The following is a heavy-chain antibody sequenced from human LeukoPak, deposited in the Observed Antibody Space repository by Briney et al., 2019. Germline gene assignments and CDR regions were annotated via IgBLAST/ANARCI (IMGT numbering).Heavy chain of an antibody. V-gene: IGHV4-38-2*01. Sequence: PSETLSLTCAVSGYSISSGYYWGWIRQPPGKGLEWIGSIYHSGSTYYNPSLKSRVTISVDTSKNQISLKLSSVTAADTAVYYCARSAAGRFDYWGQGTLVTVSS. J-gene: IGHJ4*02. CDR1: GYSISSGYY. CDR2: IYHSGST. CDR3: ARSAAGRFDY. D-gene: IGHD6-13*01.